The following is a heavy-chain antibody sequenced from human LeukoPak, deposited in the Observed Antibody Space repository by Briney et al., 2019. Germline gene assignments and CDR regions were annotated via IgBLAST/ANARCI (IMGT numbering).Heavy chain of an antibody. V-gene: IGHV1-69*13. CDR1: GGTFRSYA. D-gene: IGHD2-15*01. Sequence: SVNLSYKASGGTFRSYAISWVRQAPGQGLEWMGGIIPIFGTANYAQKFQGRVTITADESTSTAYMELSSLRSEDTAVYYCARKGAVAATFYYYFYGRDVWGEGTGVSVSS. J-gene: IGHJ6*04. CDR2: IIPIFGTA. CDR3: ARKGAVAATFYYYFYGRDV.